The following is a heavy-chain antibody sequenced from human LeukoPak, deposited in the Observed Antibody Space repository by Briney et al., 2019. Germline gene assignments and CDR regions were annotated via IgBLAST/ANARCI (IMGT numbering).Heavy chain of an antibody. Sequence: SEALSLTCTVPGGSISSYYWSWIRQPAGKGLEWIGRIYTSGSTNYNPSLKSRVTMSVDTSKNQFSLRLSSVTAADTAIYYCARSIKTTSYFYYYMDVWGKGTTVTVSS. CDR3: ARSIKTTSYFYYYMDV. V-gene: IGHV4-4*07. J-gene: IGHJ6*03. CDR1: GGSISSYY. CDR2: IYTSGST. D-gene: IGHD2/OR15-2a*01.